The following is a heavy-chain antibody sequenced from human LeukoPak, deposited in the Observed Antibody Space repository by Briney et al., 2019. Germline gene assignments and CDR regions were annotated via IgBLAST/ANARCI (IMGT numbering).Heavy chain of an antibody. CDR1: GYTICTFT. CDR3: AKAFSSGWSPFDY. CDR2: IRGAEGGT. D-gene: IGHD6-19*01. J-gene: IGHJ4*02. V-gene: IGHV3-23*01. Sequence: PGGSLRLSCAASGYTICTFTMNWVRQAPGKGLEWVSTIRGAEGGTYYADSVKGRFTISRDNFENTLYLQMNYLREEDTALYYCAKAFSSGWSPFDYWGQGALVTVSS.